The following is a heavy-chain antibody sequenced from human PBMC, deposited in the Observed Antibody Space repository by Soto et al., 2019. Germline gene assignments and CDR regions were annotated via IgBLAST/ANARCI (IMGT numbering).Heavy chain of an antibody. CDR3: EKQGRGWYPPENYFDY. CDR2: LYNAGST. D-gene: IGHD6-19*01. CDR1: GGSISRYY. J-gene: IGHJ4*02. Sequence: SETLSLTCTVSGGSISRYYWSWIRQPPGKGLEWIGYLYNAGSTIYNPSLKSRVTISVDTSKNQFSLKLSSVTAADTAVYYCEKQGRGWYPPENYFDYWGQGTLVPVSS. V-gene: IGHV4-59*08.